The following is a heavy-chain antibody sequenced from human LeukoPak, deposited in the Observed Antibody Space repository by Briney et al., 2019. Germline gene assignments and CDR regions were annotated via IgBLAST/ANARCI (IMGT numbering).Heavy chain of an antibody. V-gene: IGHV4-61*02. CDR1: GGSISSGDYY. CDR3: ARDRGTTDFRSGVNWFDP. J-gene: IGHJ5*02. D-gene: IGHD3-10*01. Sequence: SQTLSLTCTVSGGSISSGDYYWSWIRQPPGKGLEWIGRIYTSGSTNYNPSLKSRVTISVDTSKNQFSLKLSSVTAADTAVYYCARDRGTTDFRSGVNWFDPWGQGTLVTVSS. CDR2: IYTSGST.